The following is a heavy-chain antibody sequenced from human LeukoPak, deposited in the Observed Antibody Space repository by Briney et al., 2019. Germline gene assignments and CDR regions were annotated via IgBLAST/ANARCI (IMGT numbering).Heavy chain of an antibody. Sequence: SGTLSLTCAVYGGSFSGYYWSWIRQPPGKGLEWIGEINHSGSTNYNPSLKTRLTISVDTSKPPFSLKLSSVTAADTAVYYCASPAPTAMEPYNWFDPWGQGTLVTVSS. D-gene: IGHD5-18*01. V-gene: IGHV4-34*01. CDR2: INHSGST. J-gene: IGHJ5*02. CDR3: ASPAPTAMEPYNWFDP. CDR1: GGSFSGYY.